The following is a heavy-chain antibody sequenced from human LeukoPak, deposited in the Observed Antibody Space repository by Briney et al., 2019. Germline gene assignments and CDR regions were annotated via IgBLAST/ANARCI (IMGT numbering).Heavy chain of an antibody. Sequence: SETLSLTCTVSGGSISSGGYYWSWIRQHPGKGLEWIGYIYYSGSTYYNPSLKSRVTISVDTSKNQFSLKLSSVTAADTAVYYCARDQALDFWSGYYPLYYGMDVWGQGTTVTVSS. J-gene: IGHJ6*02. CDR1: GGSISSGGYY. CDR3: ARDQALDFWSGYYPLYYGMDV. V-gene: IGHV4-31*03. D-gene: IGHD3-3*01. CDR2: IYYSGST.